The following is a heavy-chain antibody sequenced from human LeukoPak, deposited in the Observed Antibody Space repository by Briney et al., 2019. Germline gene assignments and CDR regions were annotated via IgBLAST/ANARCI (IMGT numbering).Heavy chain of an antibody. V-gene: IGHV1-2*02. CDR2: INPNSGGT. D-gene: IGHD3-3*01. CDR1: GYTFTGYY. CDR3: ARDWLLSSRGRGVLRFLEWFDVFDI. J-gene: IGHJ3*02. Sequence: GASVKVSCKASGYTFTGYYMHWVRQAPGQGLEWMGWINPNSGGTNYAQKFQGRVTMTRDTSISTAYMELSRLRSDDTAVYYCARDWLLSSRGRGVLRFLEWFDVFDIWGQGTMVTVSS.